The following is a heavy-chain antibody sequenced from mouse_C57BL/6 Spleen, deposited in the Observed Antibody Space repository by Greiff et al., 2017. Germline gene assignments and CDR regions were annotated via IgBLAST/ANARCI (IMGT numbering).Heavy chain of an antibody. D-gene: IGHD1-1*01. J-gene: IGHJ2*01. Sequence: DVKLVESGPGLVKPSQSLSLTCSVTGYSITSGYYWNWIRQFPGNKLEWMGYISYDGSNNYNPSLKNRISITRDTSKNQFFLKLNSVTTEDTATYYCASLITDYWGQGTTLTVSS. CDR3: ASLITDY. CDR1: GYSITSGYY. V-gene: IGHV3-6*01. CDR2: ISYDGSN.